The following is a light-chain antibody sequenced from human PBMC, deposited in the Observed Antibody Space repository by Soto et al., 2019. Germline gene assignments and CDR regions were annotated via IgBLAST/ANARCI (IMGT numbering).Light chain of an antibody. V-gene: IGLV2-14*03. CDR3: NSYTSSSTLV. CDR1: SSDVGGYNY. CDR2: DVS. J-gene: IGLJ1*01. Sequence: QSVLTQPASVSGSPGQSITISCTGTSSDVGGYNYVSWYQQHPGKAPKLMIYDVSNRPSGVSNRFSGSKSGNTASLTISGLQAEDGADYYCNSYTSSSTLVFGTGTKVTVL.